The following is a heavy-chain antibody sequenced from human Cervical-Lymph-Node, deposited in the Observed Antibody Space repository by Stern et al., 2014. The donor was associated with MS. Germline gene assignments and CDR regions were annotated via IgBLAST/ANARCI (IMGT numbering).Heavy chain of an antibody. V-gene: IGHV4-39*01. J-gene: IGHJ4*02. CDR1: GDSISSYTHY. Sequence: QVQLQESGPGLVKPSETLSLTCAVSGDSISSYTHYWAWIRQPPGKGLEWIGIVYYSGPTHYTPPLKSPVPISVDTPKNPFPLGLNSVTAADTAVYYCAKHACTGAACPFDLWGQVTLVTVSS. CDR2: VYYSGPT. D-gene: IGHD2-8*02. CDR3: AKHACTGAACPFDL.